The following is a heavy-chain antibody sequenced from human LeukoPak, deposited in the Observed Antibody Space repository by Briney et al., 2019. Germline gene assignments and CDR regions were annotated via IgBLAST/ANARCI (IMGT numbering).Heavy chain of an antibody. CDR1: GYTFSRYY. Sequence: GASVKVSCKASGYTFSRYYMHWVRQAPGQGLEWMGIINPSGGSTSYAQKFQGRVTMTRDTSTSTVYMELSSLRSDDTAMYYCARDLKSSASLEDWGQGTLVIVSS. J-gene: IGHJ4*02. CDR3: ARDLKSSASLED. CDR2: INPSGGST. V-gene: IGHV1-46*01. D-gene: IGHD3-22*01.